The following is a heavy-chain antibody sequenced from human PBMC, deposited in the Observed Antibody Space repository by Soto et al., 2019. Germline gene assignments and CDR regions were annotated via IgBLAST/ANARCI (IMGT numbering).Heavy chain of an antibody. D-gene: IGHD5-18*01. CDR2: ISYDGSNK. V-gene: IGHV3-30*18. CDR1: GFTFSSYG. J-gene: IGHJ4*02. CDR3: AKGWSEWIQLWSAFDY. Sequence: LRLSCAASGFTFSSYGMHWVRQAPGKGLEWVAVISYDGSNKYYADSVKGRFTISRDNSKNTLYLQMNSLRAEDTAVYYCAKGWSEWIQLWSAFDYWGQGTLVTVSS.